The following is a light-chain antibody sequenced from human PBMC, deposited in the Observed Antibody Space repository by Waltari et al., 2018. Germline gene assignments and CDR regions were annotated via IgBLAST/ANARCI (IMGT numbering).Light chain of an antibody. J-gene: IGLJ3*02. V-gene: IGLV1-47*01. CDR2: SNN. CDR1: SPNIGHNF. CDR3: ATWDDSLRMV. Sequence: QSVLSQPPSASGTPGQRATISCSGSSPNIGHNFVYWYQQLPGTAPKLLIYSNNQRPSGVPDRFSGSKSGTSASLAINGLRSEDEAGYYCATWDDSLRMVFGGGTKLTVL.